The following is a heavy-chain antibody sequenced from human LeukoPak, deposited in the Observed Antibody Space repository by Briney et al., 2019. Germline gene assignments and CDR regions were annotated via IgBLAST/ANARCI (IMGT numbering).Heavy chain of an antibody. Sequence: PGGSLRLSCAASGFTVSSNYMSWIRQPPGKGLEWIGEINHSGSTNYNPSLKSRVTISVDTSKNQFSLKLSSVTAADTAVYYCARGAYSSSWYYFDYWGQGTLVTVSS. V-gene: IGHV4-34*01. D-gene: IGHD6-13*01. J-gene: IGHJ4*02. CDR3: ARGAYSSSWYYFDY. CDR1: GFTVSSNY. CDR2: INHSGST.